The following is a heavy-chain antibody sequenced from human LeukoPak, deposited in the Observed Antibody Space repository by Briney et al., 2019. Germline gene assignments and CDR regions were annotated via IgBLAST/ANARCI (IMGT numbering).Heavy chain of an antibody. Sequence: PSETLSLTCAVYGGSFSGYYWSWIRQPPGKGLEWIGEINHSGSTNYNPSLKSRVTISVDTSKNQFSLKLSSVTAADTAVYYCASILPVYYDFWSGYYTTNDAFDIWGQGTMVTVSS. CDR3: ASILPVYYDFWSGYYTTNDAFDI. D-gene: IGHD3-3*01. CDR2: INHSGST. V-gene: IGHV4-34*01. J-gene: IGHJ3*02. CDR1: GGSFSGYY.